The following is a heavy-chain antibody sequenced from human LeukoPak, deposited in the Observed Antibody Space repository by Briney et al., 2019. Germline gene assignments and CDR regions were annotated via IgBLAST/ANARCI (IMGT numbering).Heavy chain of an antibody. CDR1: GFTFSDYY. V-gene: IGHV3-11*01. CDR2: ISTSGSTI. J-gene: IGHJ4*02. Sequence: GGSLRLSCAASGFTFSDYYMSWIRQAPGKGLEWVSYISTSGSTIYYADSVKGRSTISRDNAKSSLYLQMNSLRAEDTAVYYCATFPDQGFDYWGQGTLVTVSS. CDR3: ATFPDQGFDY. D-gene: IGHD2/OR15-2a*01.